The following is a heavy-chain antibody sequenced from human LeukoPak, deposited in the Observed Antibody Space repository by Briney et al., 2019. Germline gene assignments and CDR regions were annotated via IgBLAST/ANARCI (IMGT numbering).Heavy chain of an antibody. V-gene: IGHV3-15*07. CDR1: GFSFSDTW. CDR3: TTQSGAWNFDY. Sequence: GGSLRLSCAASGFSFSDTWMNWVRQAPGKGLEWVGLIKRKTDDGTTDYAAPEKGRFTISRDDSKNTLYLQMNSLKTEDTAVYYCTTQSGAWNFDYWDQGTLVTVSS. J-gene: IGHJ4*02. D-gene: IGHD1-1*01. CDR2: IKRKTDDGTT.